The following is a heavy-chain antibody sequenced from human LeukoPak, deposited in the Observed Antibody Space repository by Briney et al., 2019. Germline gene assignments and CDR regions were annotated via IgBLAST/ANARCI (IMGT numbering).Heavy chain of an antibody. CDR1: GGSISSYY. CDR2: IHYSGST. Sequence: SETLSLTCTVSGGSISSYYWSWIRQPPGKGLEWIGYIHYSGSTNYNPSLKSRVTISVDTSKNQFSLKLSSVTAADTAVYYCARGLICSSTSCDSLGGVDYWGQGTLVTVSS. V-gene: IGHV4-59*12. D-gene: IGHD2-2*02. J-gene: IGHJ4*02. CDR3: ARGLICSSTSCDSLGGVDY.